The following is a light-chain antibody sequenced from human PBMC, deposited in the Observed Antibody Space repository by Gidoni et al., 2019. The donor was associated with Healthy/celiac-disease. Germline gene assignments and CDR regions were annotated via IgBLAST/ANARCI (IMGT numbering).Light chain of an antibody. Sequence: PSVSAAPGQKVTISCSGSSSNIGNNYVSWYQQLPGTAPKLLIYENNKRPSGIPDRFSGSKSGTSATLGITGLQTGDEADYYCGTWDSSLSAGRVFGGGTKLTVL. V-gene: IGLV1-51*02. CDR2: ENN. CDR1: SSNIGNNY. J-gene: IGLJ3*02. CDR3: GTWDSSLSAGRV.